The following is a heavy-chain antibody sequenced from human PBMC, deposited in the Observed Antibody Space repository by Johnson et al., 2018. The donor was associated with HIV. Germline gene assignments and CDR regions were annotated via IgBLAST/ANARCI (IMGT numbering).Heavy chain of an antibody. V-gene: IGHV3-9*01. D-gene: IGHD3-22*01. CDR2: ISWNSGSV. Sequence: SGGGLVQPGGSLRLSCAASGFTFSSYAMSWVRQAPGKGLEWVSGISWNSGSVGYADSVKGRFTISRDNAKNSLYLQMNSLRAEDTALYYCARRSRDSSGYYFDALDIWGQGTVVTVAS. CDR3: ARRSRDSSGYYFDALDI. J-gene: IGHJ3*02. CDR1: GFTFSSYA.